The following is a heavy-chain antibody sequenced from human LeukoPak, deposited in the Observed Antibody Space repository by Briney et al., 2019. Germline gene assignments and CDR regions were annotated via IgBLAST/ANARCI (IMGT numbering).Heavy chain of an antibody. J-gene: IGHJ4*02. CDR3: ARLGITGTTSYYFDY. D-gene: IGHD1-20*01. CDR2: IYPGDSDT. CDR1: GYSFTSYW. Sequence: GESLQISCKGSGYSFTSYWIGWVRQMPGKGLEWMGIIYPGDSDTRYSPSFQGQVTISADKSISTAYLQWSSLKASDTAMYYCARLGITGTTSYYFDYWGQGTLLTVSS. V-gene: IGHV5-51*01.